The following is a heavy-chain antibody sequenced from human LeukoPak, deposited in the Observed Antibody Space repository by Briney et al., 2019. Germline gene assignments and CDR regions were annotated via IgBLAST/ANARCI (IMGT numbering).Heavy chain of an antibody. CDR1: VFSVSNYY. J-gene: IGHJ5*02. CDR2: IRDSGET. Sequence: PGGSLRLSCAGSVFSVSNYYMSWVRQAPGKGLEWVSLIRDSGETFYADSVKGRFTISRDKSKNTMYLQMNRLRVEDTAVYFCARDRAVTQDWVEFDPWGQGTLVTVSS. V-gene: IGHV3-66*03. CDR3: ARDRAVTQDWVEFDP. D-gene: IGHD4-17*01.